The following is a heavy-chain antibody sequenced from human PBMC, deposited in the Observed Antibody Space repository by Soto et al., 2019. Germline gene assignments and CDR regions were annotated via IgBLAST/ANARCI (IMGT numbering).Heavy chain of an antibody. CDR1: GDSVSSNSAA. CDR3: ARVSYYYDSSGYYPNYYYYGMDV. CDR2: TYYRSKWYN. D-gene: IGHD3-22*01. V-gene: IGHV6-1*01. J-gene: IGHJ6*02. Sequence: PSQTLSPTCAISGDSVSSNSAAWNWIRQSPSRGLEWLGRTYYRSKWYNDYAVSVKSRITINPDTSKNQFSLQLNSVTPEDTAVYYCARVSYYYDSSGYYPNYYYYGMDVWGQGTTVTVSS.